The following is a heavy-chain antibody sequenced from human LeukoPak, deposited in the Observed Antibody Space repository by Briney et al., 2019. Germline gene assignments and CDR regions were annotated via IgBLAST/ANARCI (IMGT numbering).Heavy chain of an antibody. CDR2: IWYDGSNK. D-gene: IGHD1-7*01. V-gene: IGHV3-33*01. CDR1: GFTFSSYG. CDR3: AREITGTTRLFDP. J-gene: IGHJ5*02. Sequence: PGGSLRLSCAASGFTFSSYGMHWVRQAPGKGLEWVAVIWYDGSNKYYADSVKGRFTISRDNSKNTLYLQMNSLRAEDTAVYYCAREITGTTRLFDPWGQGTLVTVSS.